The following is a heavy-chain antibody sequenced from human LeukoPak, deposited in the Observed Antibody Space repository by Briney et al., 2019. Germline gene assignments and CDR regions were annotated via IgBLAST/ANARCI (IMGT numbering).Heavy chain of an antibody. CDR2: IYHSGST. V-gene: IGHV4-4*02. J-gene: IGHJ3*02. CDR1: GDSFSSNNW. CDR3: ASNIPYDFWSGYSIDAFDI. D-gene: IGHD3-3*01. Sequence: SETLSLTCAVSGDSFSSNNWWSWVRQPPGKGLEWIGEIYHSGSTNYNPSLKSRVTISVDKSKNQFSLKLSSVTAADTAVYYCASNIPYDFWSGYSIDAFDIWGQGTMVTVSS.